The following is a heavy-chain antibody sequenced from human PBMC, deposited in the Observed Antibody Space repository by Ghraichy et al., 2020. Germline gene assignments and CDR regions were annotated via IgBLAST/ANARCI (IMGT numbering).Heavy chain of an antibody. V-gene: IGHV3-30*02. Sequence: GGSLRLSCAASGFTFSSYGMHWVRQAPGKGLEWVAFIRYDGSNKYYADSVKGRFTISRDNSKNTLYLQMNSLRAEDTAVYYCAKTVDTAMVLANYGMDVWGQGTTVTVSS. CDR2: IRYDGSNK. D-gene: IGHD5-18*01. CDR1: GFTFSSYG. J-gene: IGHJ6*02. CDR3: AKTVDTAMVLANYGMDV.